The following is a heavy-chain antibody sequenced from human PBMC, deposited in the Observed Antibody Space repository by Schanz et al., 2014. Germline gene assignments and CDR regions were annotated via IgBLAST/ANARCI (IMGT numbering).Heavy chain of an antibody. V-gene: IGHV3-48*01. J-gene: IGHJ6*02. Sequence: EVQLLESGGGLVQPGGSLRLSCAASGFGFSSYSMNWVRQAPGKGLEWVSYISSSSSTRYYADSVKGRFTISRDNAKNSLFLQMNSLRAEDTAVYYCLAPDYGMDVWGQGTTVTVAS. CDR3: LAPDYGMDV. CDR2: ISSSSSTR. CDR1: GFGFSSYS.